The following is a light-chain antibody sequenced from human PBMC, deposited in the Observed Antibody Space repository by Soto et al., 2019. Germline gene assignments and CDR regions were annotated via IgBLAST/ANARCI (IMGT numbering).Light chain of an antibody. J-gene: IGLJ3*02. Sequence: QSALTQPASVSGSPGQSITISCTGTRSDVGNYNLVSWYQQHPGKATKLMIYEVNKRPSGVSNCSSGTKSGNTASLTISGLQTEDEADYYCCSYAGSDTWAFGGGTKLTVL. CDR3: CSYAGSDTWA. V-gene: IGLV2-23*02. CDR1: RSDVGNYNL. CDR2: EVN.